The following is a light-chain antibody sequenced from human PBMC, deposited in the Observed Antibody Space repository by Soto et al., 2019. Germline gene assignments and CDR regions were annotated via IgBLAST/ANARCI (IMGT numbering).Light chain of an antibody. CDR2: YDD. CDR3: AAWDDSLDGWV. Sequence: QSVLTQPPSVSEAPRQRVTISCSGSNSNIGNNGVNWYQQLPGKAPKLLIYYDDLLPSGVSDRFSGSKSGTSASLAISGLQCEDEADYYCAAWDDSLDGWVFGGGTQLTVL. V-gene: IGLV1-36*01. CDR1: NSNIGNNG. J-gene: IGLJ3*02.